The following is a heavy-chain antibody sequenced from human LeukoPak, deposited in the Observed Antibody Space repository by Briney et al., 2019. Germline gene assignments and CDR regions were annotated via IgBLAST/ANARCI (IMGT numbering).Heavy chain of an antibody. J-gene: IGHJ3*02. CDR3: ARGPCYYDSSGYSVREAFDI. D-gene: IGHD3-22*01. Sequence: SVKVSCKASGGTFSSYAISWVRQAPGQGLEWMGGIIPIFGTANYAQKFQGRVTITTDESTSTAYMELSSLRSEDTAVYYCARGPCYYDSSGYSVREAFDIWGQGTMVTVSS. V-gene: IGHV1-69*05. CDR2: IIPIFGTA. CDR1: GGTFSSYA.